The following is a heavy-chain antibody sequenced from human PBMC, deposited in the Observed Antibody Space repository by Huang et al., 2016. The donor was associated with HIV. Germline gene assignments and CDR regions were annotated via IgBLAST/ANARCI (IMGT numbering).Heavy chain of an antibody. J-gene: IGHJ6*03. CDR1: GYSFTNYW. CDR2: INPGDAET. D-gene: IGHD5-18*01. V-gene: IGHV5-51*03. Sequence: EVQLVQSGAEVKKPGESLKISCKGSGYSFTNYWIGWVRQMPGKGLEWMGIINPGDAETRYSPSFQGQVTISADKSISTAYLQWSSLKASDTAMYYCARRARGYSNAYPGYYYYYMDVWGKGTTVTVSS. CDR3: ARRARGYSNAYPGYYYYYMDV.